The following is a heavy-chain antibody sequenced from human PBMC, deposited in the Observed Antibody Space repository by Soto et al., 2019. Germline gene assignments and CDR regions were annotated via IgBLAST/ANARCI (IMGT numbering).Heavy chain of an antibody. CDR1: GGSISSYY. CDR3: ARSTVTSYYYYGMDV. CDR2: IYYSGST. Sequence: SETLSLTCTASGGSISSYYWSWIRQPPGKGLEWIGYIYYSGSTNYNPSLKSRVTISVDTSKNQFSLKLSSVTAADTAVYYCARSTVTSYYYYGMDVWGQGTTVT. V-gene: IGHV4-59*01. D-gene: IGHD4-17*01. J-gene: IGHJ6*02.